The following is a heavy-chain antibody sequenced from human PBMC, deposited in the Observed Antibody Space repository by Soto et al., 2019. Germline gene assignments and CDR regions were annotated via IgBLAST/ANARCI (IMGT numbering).Heavy chain of an antibody. J-gene: IGHJ4*02. CDR3: ARDKLPVTTGPSDY. D-gene: IGHD4-17*01. V-gene: IGHV3-21*01. CDR2: ISSSSSYI. Sequence: GGSLRLSCAASGFTFSSYSMNWVRQAPGKGLEWVSSISSSSSYIYYADSVKGRFTISRDNAKNSLYLQMNSLRAEGTAVYYCARDKLPVTTGPSDYWGQGTLVTVS. CDR1: GFTFSSYS.